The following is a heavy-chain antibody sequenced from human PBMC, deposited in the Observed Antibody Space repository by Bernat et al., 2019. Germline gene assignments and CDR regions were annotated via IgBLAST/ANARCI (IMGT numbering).Heavy chain of an antibody. CDR1: GFTFSSYS. CDR2: ISGSGGST. D-gene: IGHD5-12*01. CDR3: AKSHSGYEKGGLDY. J-gene: IGHJ4*02. V-gene: IGHV3-23*04. Sequence: EVQLVESGGGLVKPGGSLRLSCAASGFTFSSYSMNWVRQAPGKGLEWVSAISGSGGSTYYADSVKGRFTISRDNSKNTLYLQMNSLRAEDTAVYYCAKSHSGYEKGGLDYWGQGTLVTVSS.